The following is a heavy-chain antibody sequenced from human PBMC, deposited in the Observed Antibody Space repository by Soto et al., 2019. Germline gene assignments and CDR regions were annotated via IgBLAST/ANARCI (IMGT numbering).Heavy chain of an antibody. CDR1: GGSFSGYY. CDR2: INHSGST. J-gene: IGHJ5*02. D-gene: IGHD3-16*01. CDR3: ARSYDYVWGYWFGP. V-gene: IGHV4-34*01. Sequence: SETLSLTCAVYGGSFSGYYWTWIRQPPGTGLEWIGEINHSGSTNYNPSLKSRVTMSVDTSKMQFSLNLNSVTAADTAVYYCARSYDYVWGYWFGPWGQGTLVTVSS.